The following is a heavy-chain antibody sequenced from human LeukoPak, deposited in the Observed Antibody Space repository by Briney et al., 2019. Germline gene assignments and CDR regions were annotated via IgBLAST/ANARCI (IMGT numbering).Heavy chain of an antibody. CDR3: ASIYCTNGVCPYYYYYGMDV. Sequence: GSSVKVSCKASGGTFSSYAISWVRQAPGQGLEWMGRIIPILGIANYAQKFQGRVTITADKSTSTAYMELGSLRSEDTAVYYCASIYCTNGVCPYYYYYGMDVWGQGTTVTVSS. CDR2: IIPILGIA. V-gene: IGHV1-69*04. J-gene: IGHJ6*02. CDR1: GGTFSSYA. D-gene: IGHD2-8*01.